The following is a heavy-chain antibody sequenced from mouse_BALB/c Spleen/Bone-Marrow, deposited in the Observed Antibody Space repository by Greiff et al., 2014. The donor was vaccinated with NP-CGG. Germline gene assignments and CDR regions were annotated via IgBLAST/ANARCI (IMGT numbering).Heavy chain of an antibody. Sequence: QVQLQQPGAELVRPGTSVKVSCKASGYAFTNYLIEWVKQRPGQGLEWIGVINPGSGGTNYNEKFKGKATLTADKSSSTAYMQLSSLTSDDSAVYFCAREGDYGFMDYWGQGTSVTVSS. J-gene: IGHJ4*01. CDR3: AREGDYGFMDY. D-gene: IGHD1-2*01. CDR1: GYAFTNYL. CDR2: INPGSGGT. V-gene: IGHV1-54*01.